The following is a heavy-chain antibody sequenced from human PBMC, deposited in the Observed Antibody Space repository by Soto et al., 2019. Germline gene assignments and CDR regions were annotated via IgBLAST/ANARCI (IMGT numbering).Heavy chain of an antibody. J-gene: IGHJ6*03. CDR1: GYTFTGYY. V-gene: IGHV1-2*04. D-gene: IGHD2-2*01. CDR3: ARGIVVVPAPPEYYYYYMDV. Sequence: ASVKVSCKASGYTFTGYYMHWVRQAPGQGLERMGWINPNSGGTNYAQKFQGWVTMTRDTSISTAYMELSRLRSDDTAVYYCARGIVVVPAPPEYYYYYMDVWGKGTTVTVSS. CDR2: INPNSGGT.